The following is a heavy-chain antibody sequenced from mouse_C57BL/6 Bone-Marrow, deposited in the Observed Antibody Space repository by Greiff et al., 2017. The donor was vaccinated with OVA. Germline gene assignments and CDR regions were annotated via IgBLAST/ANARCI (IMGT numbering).Heavy chain of an antibody. CDR1: GYTFISYW. CDR3: TRGRYYSDVDY. CDR2: IYPGSGST. D-gene: IGHD2-3*01. Sequence: VQLQQPGAELVKPGASVKMSCKASGYTFISYWITWVKQRPGQGLEWIGDIYPGSGSTNYNEKFKSKATLTVDTSSSTAYMQLSSLTSEDSAVYYCTRGRYYSDVDYWGQGTTLTVSS. J-gene: IGHJ2*01. V-gene: IGHV1-55*01.